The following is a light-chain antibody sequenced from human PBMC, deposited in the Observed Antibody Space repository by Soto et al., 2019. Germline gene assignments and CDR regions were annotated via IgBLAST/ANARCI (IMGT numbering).Light chain of an antibody. Sequence: QSVLTQPASVSGSPGQSITISFTGTSSDVGGYNYVSWYQQHPGKAPKLMIYDVSNRPSGVSYRFSGSKSGNTASLTISGLQAEDEGDFYCSSYTSSGTDVFGTGTKVTVL. CDR1: SSDVGGYNY. V-gene: IGLV2-14*03. J-gene: IGLJ1*01. CDR2: DVS. CDR3: SSYTSSGTDV.